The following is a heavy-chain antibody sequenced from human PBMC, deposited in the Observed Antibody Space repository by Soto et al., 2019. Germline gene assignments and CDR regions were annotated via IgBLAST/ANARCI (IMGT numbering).Heavy chain of an antibody. D-gene: IGHD1-1*01. CDR3: ARSRSFTTTGHNSRRVSYMDV. J-gene: IGHJ6*03. Sequence: GGSLRLSCAASGFTFSSYWMSWVRQAPGKGLEWVANIKQDGSEKYYVDSVKGRFTISRDNAKNSLYLQMNSLRAEDTAVYYCARSRSFTTTGHNSRRVSYMDVWGKGTTVTVSS. CDR1: GFTFSSYW. CDR2: IKQDGSEK. V-gene: IGHV3-7*01.